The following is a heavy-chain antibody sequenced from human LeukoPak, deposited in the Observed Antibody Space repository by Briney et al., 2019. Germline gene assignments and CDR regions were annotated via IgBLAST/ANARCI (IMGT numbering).Heavy chain of an antibody. CDR2: INVEGNYI. CDR3: ARDLTGPYDH. J-gene: IGHJ4*02. Sequence: PAGSLRLSCAASGFTVSRYWMHWIRQAPGKGLVWVARINVEGNYIDYAESVKGRFTISRDSAKNTLYLQMNSVRAEDTAVYSCARDLTGPYDHWGQGTLVTVSS. D-gene: IGHD3-22*01. CDR1: GFTVSRYW. V-gene: IGHV3-74*01.